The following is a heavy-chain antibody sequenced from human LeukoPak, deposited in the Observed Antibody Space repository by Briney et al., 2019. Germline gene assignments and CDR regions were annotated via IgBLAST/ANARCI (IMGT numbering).Heavy chain of an antibody. Sequence: SETLSLTCTVSGGSISSGGYYWSWIRQPPGKGLEWIGEINHSGSTNYNPSLKSRVTISVDTSKNQFSLKLSSVTAADTAVYYCARGAYSSGWYPGYWYFDLWGRGTLATVSS. CDR1: GGSISSGGYY. CDR2: INHSGST. CDR3: ARGAYSSGWYPGYWYFDL. V-gene: IGHV4-39*07. J-gene: IGHJ2*01. D-gene: IGHD6-19*01.